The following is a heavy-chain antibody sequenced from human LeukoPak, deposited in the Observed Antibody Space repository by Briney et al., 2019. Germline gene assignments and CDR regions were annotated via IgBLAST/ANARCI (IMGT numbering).Heavy chain of an antibody. D-gene: IGHD3-10*01. CDR2: ISGSGGTT. J-gene: IGHJ4*02. V-gene: IGHV3-23*01. CDR1: GFTFSSKA. CDR3: AKTPTYYYASGSYYDD. Sequence: SGGSLRLSCAASGFTFSSKALSWVRQAPGKGLEWVSAISGSGGTTYYADSVKGRFTISRDNSKNTLYLQMNSLRVEDTAVYYCAKTPTYYYASGSYYDDWGQGTLVTVSS.